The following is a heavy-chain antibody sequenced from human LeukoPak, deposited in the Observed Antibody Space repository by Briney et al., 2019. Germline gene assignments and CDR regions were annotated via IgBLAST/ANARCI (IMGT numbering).Heavy chain of an antibody. J-gene: IGHJ4*02. Sequence: SETLSLTCTVSGGSISSSSYYWGWIRQPPGKGLEWIGSIYYSGSTYYNPSLKSRVTISVDTSKNQFSLKLSSVTAADTAVYYSATFEMATTTGFDYWGQGTLVTVSP. V-gene: IGHV4-39*07. CDR2: IYYSGST. CDR1: GGSISSSSYY. CDR3: ATFEMATTTGFDY. D-gene: IGHD5-24*01.